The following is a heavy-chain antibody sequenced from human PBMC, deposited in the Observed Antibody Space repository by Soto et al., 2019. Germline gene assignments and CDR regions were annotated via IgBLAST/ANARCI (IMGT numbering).Heavy chain of an antibody. D-gene: IGHD3-22*01. V-gene: IGHV1-2*04. J-gene: IGHJ4*02. CDR1: GYSFTDYH. Sequence: GASVKVSCKASGYSFTDYHIHWVRQAPGQGLEWLGRINPKSGGTSTAQKFQGWVTMTTDTSTSTVYMELSSLRSADTAVYYCARYYYDSSGYKPDLYYFDYWGQGTLVTVSS. CDR3: ARYYYDSSGYKPDLYYFDY. CDR2: INPKSGGT.